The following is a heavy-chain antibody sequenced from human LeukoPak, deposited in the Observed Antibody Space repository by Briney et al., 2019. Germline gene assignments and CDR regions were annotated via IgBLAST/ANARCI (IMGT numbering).Heavy chain of an antibody. J-gene: IGHJ4*02. D-gene: IGHD5-18*01. CDR3: ARGSAMVLRRGRRPYYFDY. V-gene: IGHV3-21*01. CDR1: GFTLNTYS. Sequence: GGSLRLSCAASGFTLNTYSMNWVRQAPGKGLEWVSSISSSDTYIHYADSVKGRFTISRDNAKNSLYLQMNSLRAEDTAVYYCARGSAMVLRRGRRPYYFDYWGQGTLVTVSS. CDR2: ISSSDTYI.